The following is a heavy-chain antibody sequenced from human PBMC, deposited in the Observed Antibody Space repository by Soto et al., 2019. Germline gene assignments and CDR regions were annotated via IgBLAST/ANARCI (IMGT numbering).Heavy chain of an antibody. CDR1: GGTFSSYA. CDR3: ARDQDIGNVINLLFYYGMDV. J-gene: IGHJ6*02. Sequence: QVQLVQSGAEVKKPGSSVKVSCKASGGTFSSYAISWVRQAPGQGLEWMGGIIPIFGTANYAQKFQGRVTITADDSTNTAYMEQSSLRSEETAVYYCARDQDIGNVINLLFYYGMDVWGQGTTVTVSS. CDR2: IIPIFGTA. D-gene: IGHD2-15*01. V-gene: IGHV1-69*12.